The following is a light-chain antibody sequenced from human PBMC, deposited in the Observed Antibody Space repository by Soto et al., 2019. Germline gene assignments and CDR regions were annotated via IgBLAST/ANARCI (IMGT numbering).Light chain of an antibody. V-gene: IGLV1-44*01. Sequence: QSVLTQPPSASGTPGQRVTISCSGSSSNIGTNTVIWYQQLPGTAPKLLIFSDNQRPSGVPDRFSGSKSGTSASLAISGLQAEDEADYYCASCGGSLVVFGGGTKLTVL. J-gene: IGLJ2*01. CDR1: SSNIGTNT. CDR3: ASCGGSLVV. CDR2: SDN.